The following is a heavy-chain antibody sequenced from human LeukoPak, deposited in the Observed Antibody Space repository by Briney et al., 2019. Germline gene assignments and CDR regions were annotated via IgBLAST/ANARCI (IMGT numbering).Heavy chain of an antibody. D-gene: IGHD6-13*01. V-gene: IGHV4-34*01. Sequence: SETLSLTCAVYGGSFSGYYWSWIRQPPGKGLEWIGEINHSGSTNYNPSLKSRVTISVDTSKNQFSLKLSSVTAADTAVYYCARARYSSSWFDYWGQGTLVTASS. CDR2: INHSGST. J-gene: IGHJ4*02. CDR3: ARARYSSSWFDY. CDR1: GGSFSGYY.